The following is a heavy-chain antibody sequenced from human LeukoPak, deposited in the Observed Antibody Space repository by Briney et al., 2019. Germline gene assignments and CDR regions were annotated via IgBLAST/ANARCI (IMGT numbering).Heavy chain of an antibody. CDR1: GFTFSNAW. CDR3: ARNNGMDV. J-gene: IGHJ6*02. V-gene: IGHV3-7*03. CDR2: VNRDGSET. Sequence: PGGSLRLSCAASGFTFSNAWMSWVRQAPGRGPEWVANVNRDGSETYYLDSVKGRFTISKDNAKNSLYLRMNSLRAEDTALYHCARNNGMDVWGQGTTVIVSS.